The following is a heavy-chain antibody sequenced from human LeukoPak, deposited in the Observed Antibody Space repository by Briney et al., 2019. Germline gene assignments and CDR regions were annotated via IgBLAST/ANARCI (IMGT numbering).Heavy chain of an antibody. Sequence: PGGSLRLSCAASDFTFRNYAMHWVRQAPGEGLEWVAIISYDGSKRYYADSVKGRFTISRDNSKNTLFLQMNSLRPEDTAVYYCARGPDYDILADYFDYWGQGTLVTVSS. D-gene: IGHD3-9*01. V-gene: IGHV3-30*04. CDR1: DFTFRNYA. CDR2: ISYDGSKR. J-gene: IGHJ4*02. CDR3: ARGPDYDILADYFDY.